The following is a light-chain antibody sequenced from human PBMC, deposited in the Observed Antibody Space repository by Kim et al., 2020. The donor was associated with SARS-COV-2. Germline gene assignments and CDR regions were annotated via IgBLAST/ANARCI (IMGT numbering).Light chain of an antibody. V-gene: IGKV3-15*01. CDR2: GAS. Sequence: EIVMTQSPATLSVSPGERATLSCRASQSVRNNLAWYQQIPGQAPRLLIHGASTGATRIPARFSGSGSGTEFTLTISSLQSEDFAVYYWQQYDTWPTFGQGTKLQI. CDR1: QSVRNN. J-gene: IGKJ2*01. CDR3: QQYDTWPT.